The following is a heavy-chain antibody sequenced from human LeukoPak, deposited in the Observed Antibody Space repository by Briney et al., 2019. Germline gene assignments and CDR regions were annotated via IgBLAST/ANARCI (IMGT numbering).Heavy chain of an antibody. CDR1: GGTFSSYY. Sequence: SESLSLTCTASGGTFSSYYLSWIRQPPGKGLEWIGYISTSGGTTYNPSLKSRVTISTDTPKHQFSLKLSSVTAADTAVYHCARQEYSSPLFNWFDPWGQGTLVTVSS. D-gene: IGHD6-6*01. CDR3: ARQEYSSPLFNWFDP. V-gene: IGHV4-4*09. J-gene: IGHJ5*02. CDR2: ISTSGGT.